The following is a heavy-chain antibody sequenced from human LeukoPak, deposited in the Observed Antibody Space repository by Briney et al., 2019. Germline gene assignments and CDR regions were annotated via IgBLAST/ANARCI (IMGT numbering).Heavy chain of an antibody. CDR2: ISGSGAST. J-gene: IGHJ4*02. CDR3: AKDVGKWESLHFFDY. Sequence: GGSLRLSCLTSGFTLSTNAMSWVRQAPGKGLEWISGISGSGASTYYADSVKGRFTISRDDPRSTLYLQMNSLRGDDTAVYYCAKDVGKWESLHFFDYWGQGTLVTVSS. CDR1: GFTLSTNA. D-gene: IGHD1-26*01. V-gene: IGHV3-23*01.